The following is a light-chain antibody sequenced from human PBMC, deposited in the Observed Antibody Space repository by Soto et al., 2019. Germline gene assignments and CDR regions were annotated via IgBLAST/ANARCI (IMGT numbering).Light chain of an antibody. J-gene: IGKJ2*01. V-gene: IGKV3-20*01. Sequence: EIGLPQSPGTLPLSPGERATLSCRASQSVSSSYLAWYQQKPGQAPSLLIYGASTRPTGIPGRFSGSGSGTDFTLTISRLEPADFAVYYCQQYGSSQYTFGQGTKLEIK. CDR2: GAS. CDR1: QSVSSSY. CDR3: QQYGSSQYT.